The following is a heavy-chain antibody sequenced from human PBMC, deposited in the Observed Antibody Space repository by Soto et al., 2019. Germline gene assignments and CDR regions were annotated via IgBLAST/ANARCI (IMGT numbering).Heavy chain of an antibody. CDR3: ARDPVWSSFWIYYYSSYGMDV. CDR2: ISYDGSNK. V-gene: IGHV3-30-3*01. Sequence: GGYLRVSCAASGFTFSSYAMHWVRQAPGKGLEWVAVISYDGSNKYYADSVKGRFTISRDNSKNTLYLQMNRLRAEDTAVYYCARDPVWSSFWIYYYSSYGMDVWCQAPTVTLSS. D-gene: IGHD3-16*01. CDR1: GFTFSSYA. J-gene: IGHJ6*02.